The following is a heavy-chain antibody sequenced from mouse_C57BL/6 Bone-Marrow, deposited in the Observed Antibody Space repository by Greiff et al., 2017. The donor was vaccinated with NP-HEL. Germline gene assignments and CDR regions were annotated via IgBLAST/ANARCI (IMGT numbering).Heavy chain of an antibody. CDR1: GYSFTGYY. D-gene: IGHD2-10*02. CDR3: AGYGNYY. V-gene: IGHV1-42*01. CDR2: INPSTGGT. J-gene: IGHJ2*01. Sequence: VQLQQSGPELVKPGASVKISCKASGYSFTGYYMNWVKQSPEKSLEWIGEINPSTGGTTYNQKFKAKATLTVDKTSSTAYMQLKSLTSEDSAVYYCAGYGNYYWGQGTTLTVSS.